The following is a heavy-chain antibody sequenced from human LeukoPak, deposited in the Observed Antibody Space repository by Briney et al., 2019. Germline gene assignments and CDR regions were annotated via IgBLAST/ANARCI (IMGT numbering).Heavy chain of an antibody. CDR2: VYYSGNT. CDR1: GGSISRRTYY. Sequence: SETLSLTCTVSGGSISRRTYYWGWIRQPPGKGLEWIGSVYYSGNTYYNPSLKSRVTMSVDTSKNQFSLKLTSVTAADTAVYYCARHPILESFLNWFDPWGQGTLVTVSS. V-gene: IGHV4-39*01. D-gene: IGHD3-3*01. CDR3: ARHPILESFLNWFDP. J-gene: IGHJ5*02.